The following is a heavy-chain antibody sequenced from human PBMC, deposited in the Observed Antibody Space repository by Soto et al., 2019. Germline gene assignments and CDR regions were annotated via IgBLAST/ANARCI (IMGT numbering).Heavy chain of an antibody. CDR3: ARAGYCTNGVCRSMDV. J-gene: IGHJ6*02. CDR1: GYMFVTYG. CDR2: ISAYNGNT. V-gene: IGHV1-18*01. D-gene: IGHD2-8*01. Sequence: RASVKVSCKASGYMFVTYGINWVRQAPGQGLEWMGWISAYNGNTNYAQKLQGRVTMTTDTSTSTAYMELRSLRSDDTAVYYCARAGYCTNGVCRSMDVWGQGTTVTVSS.